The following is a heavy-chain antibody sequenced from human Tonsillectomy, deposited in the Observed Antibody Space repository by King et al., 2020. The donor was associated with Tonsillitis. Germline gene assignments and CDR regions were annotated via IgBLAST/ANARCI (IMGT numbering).Heavy chain of an antibody. CDR3: ARGVWDIVLTVYPKNTDSPPYYFDY. Sequence: QLQESGSGLVKPSQTLSLTCAVSGGSISSGGYSWSWIRQPPGKGLEWIGYIYHSGTTYYNPSLKSRVTISVSRSKNQFSLKLSLVTAADTAVYYCARGVWDIVLTVYPKNTDSPPYYFDYWGQGTLVTVSS. CDR2: IYHSGTT. V-gene: IGHV4-30-2*01. D-gene: IGHD2-8*01. J-gene: IGHJ4*02. CDR1: GGSISSGGYS.